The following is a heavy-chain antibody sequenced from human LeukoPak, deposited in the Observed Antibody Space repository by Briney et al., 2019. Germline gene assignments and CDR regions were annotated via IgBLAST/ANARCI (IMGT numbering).Heavy chain of an antibody. CDR1: GYTFTSHY. V-gene: IGHV1-46*01. CDR3: ARDCSSTACQGPVLDF. J-gene: IGHJ4*02. D-gene: IGHD6-13*01. CDR2: IHPSGGNP. Sequence: ASVKVSCKASGYTFTSHYVHWVGQAPGQGLEWMGIIHPSGGNPRSTENFQGRVTMTRDTSTSTVYLELRSLTSQDTAVYYCARDCSSTACQGPVLDFWGQGTLVTVSS.